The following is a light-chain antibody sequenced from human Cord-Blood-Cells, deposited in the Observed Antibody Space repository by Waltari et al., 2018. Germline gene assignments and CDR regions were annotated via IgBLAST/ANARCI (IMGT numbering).Light chain of an antibody. CDR2: AAS. V-gene: IGKV1-8*01. CDR1: QGISSY. J-gene: IGKJ3*01. CDR3: QQANSFGVT. Sequence: AIRITQSPSSLSASTGDRVTITCRASQGISSYLAWYQQKPGKAPKLLIYAASTLQSGVPSRFSGSGSGTDFTLTISSLQPEDFATYYCQQANSFGVTFGPGTKVDIK.